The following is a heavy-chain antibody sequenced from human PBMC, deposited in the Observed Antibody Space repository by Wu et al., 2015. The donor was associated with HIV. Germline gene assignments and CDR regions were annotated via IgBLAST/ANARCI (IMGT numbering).Heavy chain of an antibody. CDR1: GYTFIDYI. Sequence: QVQLVQSGAEMKRPGASLKVSCRASGYTFIDYILHWVRQAPGQGLEWMGWINPRSGDTKYAQKFQGRVTMTTDTSTSTAYMELRSLRSDDTAVYYCVRDQQWPTEYYHYYGMDVWGQGTTVTVSS. CDR2: INPRSGDT. D-gene: IGHD6-19*01. CDR3: VRDQQWPTEYYHYYGMDV. V-gene: IGHV1-2*02. J-gene: IGHJ6*02.